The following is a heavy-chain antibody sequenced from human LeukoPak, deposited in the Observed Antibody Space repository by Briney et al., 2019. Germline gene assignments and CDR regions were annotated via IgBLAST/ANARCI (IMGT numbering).Heavy chain of an antibody. CDR2: SNPSGGST. CDR1: GYTFTSYY. D-gene: IGHD3-22*01. CDR3: ARAEVDYYDSSGQIDY. Sequence: GASVKVSCKASGYTFTSYYMHWVRQAPGQGLEWMGRSNPSGGSTSYAQKFQGRVTMTRDMSTSIVYTELSSLRSEGTAVYYCARAEVDYYDSSGQIDYWGQGTLVTVSS. V-gene: IGHV1-46*01. J-gene: IGHJ4*02.